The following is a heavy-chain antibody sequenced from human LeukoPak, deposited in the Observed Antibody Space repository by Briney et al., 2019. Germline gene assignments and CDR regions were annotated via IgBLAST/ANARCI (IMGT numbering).Heavy chain of an antibody. Sequence: GGSLRLSCAASGFTFSSYAMHWVRQAPGKGLEWVAVISYDGSNKYYADSVKGRFTISRDNSKNTLYLQMNSLRAEDTAVYYCARDSSTKLLNWFDPWGQETLVTVSS. D-gene: IGHD6-13*01. CDR3: ARDSSTKLLNWFDP. CDR1: GFTFSSYA. CDR2: ISYDGSNK. J-gene: IGHJ5*02. V-gene: IGHV3-30-3*01.